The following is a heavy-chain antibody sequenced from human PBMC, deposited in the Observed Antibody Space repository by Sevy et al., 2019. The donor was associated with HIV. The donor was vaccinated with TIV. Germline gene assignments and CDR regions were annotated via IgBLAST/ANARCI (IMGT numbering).Heavy chain of an antibody. CDR1: GFTFSTYA. V-gene: IGHV3-30-3*01. CDR3: ARDQLGSIDY. D-gene: IGHD7-27*01. CDR2: VSSDGSEI. J-gene: IGHJ4*02. Sequence: GGSLRLSCAVSGFTFSTYAMHWIRQAPGKGLECVASVSSDGSEINYADSVKGRFTISRDNSRNTLYLQMNSLRTEDTALYYCARDQLGSIDYWGQRTLVTVSS.